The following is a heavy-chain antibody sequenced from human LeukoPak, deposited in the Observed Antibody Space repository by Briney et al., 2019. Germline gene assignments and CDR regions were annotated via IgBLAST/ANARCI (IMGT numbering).Heavy chain of an antibody. CDR1: GFTVSSNY. Sequence: PGGSLRLSRAASGFTVSSNYMSWVRQAPGKGLEWVSVIYSGGSTYYADSVKGRFTISRDNSKNTLYLQMNSLRAEDTAVYYCAREAYGDWYYFDYWGQGTLVTVSS. D-gene: IGHD4-17*01. J-gene: IGHJ4*02. CDR2: IYSGGST. V-gene: IGHV3-66*01. CDR3: AREAYGDWYYFDY.